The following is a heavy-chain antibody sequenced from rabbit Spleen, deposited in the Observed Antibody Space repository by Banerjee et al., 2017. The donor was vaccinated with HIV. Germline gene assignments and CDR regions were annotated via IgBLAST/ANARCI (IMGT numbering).Heavy chain of an antibody. CDR1: GFSFSSSDW. D-gene: IGHD6-1*01. V-gene: IGHV1S40*01. CDR2: IDPIFGTT. CDR3: ARAGYAGYGYANFRDYYGMDL. J-gene: IGHJ6*01. Sequence: QSLEESGGDLVKPGASLTLTCTASGFSFSSSDWIYWVRQAPGKGLEWIGYIDPIFGTTNYASWVNGRFTISSDNAQNTVDLQMSGLTAADTATYFCARAGYAGYGYANFRDYYGMDLWGPGTLVTVS.